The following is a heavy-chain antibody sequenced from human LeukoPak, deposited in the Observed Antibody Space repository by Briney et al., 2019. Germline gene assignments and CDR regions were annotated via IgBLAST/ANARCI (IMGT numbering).Heavy chain of an antibody. CDR2: VWYDGSLK. CDR1: GFAFSTYG. Sequence: GKSLRLSCAASGFAFSTYGMNWVRQAPGKGLECMAVVWYDGSLKYYRDSVKGRFTISRDNSKNTLYLQMNSLRVEDTAVYYCARGDGGGGTHPFDYWGQGTLVTVSS. J-gene: IGHJ4*02. D-gene: IGHD2-15*01. CDR3: ARGDGGGGTHPFDY. V-gene: IGHV3-33*01.